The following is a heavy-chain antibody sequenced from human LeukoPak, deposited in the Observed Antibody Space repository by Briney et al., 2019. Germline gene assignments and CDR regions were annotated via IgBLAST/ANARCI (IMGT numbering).Heavy chain of an antibody. CDR3: AKFNAMMEAPDI. J-gene: IGHJ3*02. D-gene: IGHD3-22*01. CDR1: GFTFSSYA. V-gene: IGHV3-23*01. Sequence: GGSLRLSCAASGFTFSSYAMSWVRQAPGKGLEWVSGISGSGGSTYYADSVKGRFTISRDNSKNTLYLQMNSLRAEDTAVYYCAKFNAMMEAPDIWGQGTMVTVSS. CDR2: ISGSGGST.